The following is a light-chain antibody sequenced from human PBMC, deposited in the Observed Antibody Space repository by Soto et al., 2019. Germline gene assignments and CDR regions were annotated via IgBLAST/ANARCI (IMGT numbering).Light chain of an antibody. V-gene: IGKV1-5*01. CDR2: DAS. J-gene: IGKJ1*01. CDR1: QSISTW. Sequence: DIQMTQSPXTLSASVGDRVTITCRASQSISTWLAWYQQKPGKAPKLLIYDASTLESGVPSGFSGSGSGTAFTLTISSLQSEDFAVYYCQQYNNGPWTFGLGTKVDI. CDR3: QQYNNGPWT.